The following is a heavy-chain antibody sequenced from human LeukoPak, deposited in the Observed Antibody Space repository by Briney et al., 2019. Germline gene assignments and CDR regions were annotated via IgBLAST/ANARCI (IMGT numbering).Heavy chain of an antibody. J-gene: IGHJ4*02. D-gene: IGHD3-3*01. Sequence: SQTLSLTCAVSGGSISSGGCYWSWIRQPPGKGLEWIGYIYYSGSTNYNPSLKSRVTISVDTSKNQFSLKLSSVTAADTAVYYCARSTIFGVVIIPFDYWGQGTLVTVSS. CDR2: IYYSGST. CDR1: GGSISSGGCY. CDR3: ARSTIFGVVIIPFDY. V-gene: IGHV4-30-4*07.